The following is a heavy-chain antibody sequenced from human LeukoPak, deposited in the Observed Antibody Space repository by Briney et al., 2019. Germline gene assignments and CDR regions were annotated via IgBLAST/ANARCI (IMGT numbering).Heavy chain of an antibody. CDR1: GGSISSGDYY. V-gene: IGHV4-30-4*08. Sequence: SETLSLTCTVSGGSISSGDYYWSWIRQPPGKGLEWIGYIYYSGSTYYNPSPKSRVTISVDTSKNQFSLKLSSVTAADTAVYYCARDWAAGFDYWGQGTLVTVSS. J-gene: IGHJ4*02. CDR3: ARDWAAGFDY. CDR2: IYYSGST. D-gene: IGHD7-27*01.